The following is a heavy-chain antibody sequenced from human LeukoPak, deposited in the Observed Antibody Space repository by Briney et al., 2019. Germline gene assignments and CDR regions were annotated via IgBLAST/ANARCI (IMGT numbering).Heavy chain of an antibody. Sequence: SETLSLTCTVSGGSISSSSYYWGWIRQPPGKGLEWIGSIYYSGSTYYNPSLKSRVTISVDTSKNQFSLKLSSVTAADTAVYYCARGLTYYYGSGSRPSHFDYWGQGTLVTVSS. J-gene: IGHJ4*02. CDR1: GGSISSSSYY. CDR3: ARGLTYYYGSGSRPSHFDY. D-gene: IGHD3-10*01. CDR2: IYYSGST. V-gene: IGHV4-39*07.